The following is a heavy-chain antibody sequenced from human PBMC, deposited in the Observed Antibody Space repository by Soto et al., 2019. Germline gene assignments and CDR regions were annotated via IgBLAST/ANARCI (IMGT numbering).Heavy chain of an antibody. D-gene: IGHD3-9*01. J-gene: IGHJ6*02. CDR3: ARDWTEYYDILTGYYYYYYGMDV. CDR2: ISSSSSYI. CDR1: GFTFSSYS. Sequence: EVQLVESGGGLVKPGGSLRLSCAASGFTFSSYSMNWVRQPPGKGLEWVSSISSSSSYIYYADSVKGRFTIPRDNAKNSLYLQMNSLRAEDTAVYYCARDWTEYYDILTGYYYYYYGMDVWGQGTTVTVSS. V-gene: IGHV3-21*01.